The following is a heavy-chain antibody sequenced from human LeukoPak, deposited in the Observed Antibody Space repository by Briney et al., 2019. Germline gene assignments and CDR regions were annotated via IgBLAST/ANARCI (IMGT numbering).Heavy chain of an antibody. CDR1: GGSFSGYY. CDR3: ARSFTPSFDY. Sequence: PSETLSLTCAVRGGSFSGYYWSWIRQPLGKGLEWIGEINHSGSTNYNPSLKSRVTISVDTSKNQCSLKLSSVTAADTAVYYCARSFTPSFDYWGQGTLVTVSS. CDR2: INHSGST. J-gene: IGHJ4*02. V-gene: IGHV4-34*01.